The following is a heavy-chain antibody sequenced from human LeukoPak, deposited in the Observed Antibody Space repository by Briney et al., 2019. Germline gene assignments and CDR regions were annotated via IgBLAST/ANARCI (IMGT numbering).Heavy chain of an antibody. V-gene: IGHV1-46*01. CDR1: GYTFTSYY. D-gene: IGHD3-3*01. CDR2: INPSGGST. J-gene: IGHJ3*02. Sequence: ASVKVSCKASGYTFTSYYMHWVRQAPGQGLEWMGIINPSGGSTSYAQKFQGRVTMTEDTSTDTAYMELSSLRSEDTAVYYCARDVKIFGVVTLAFDIWGQGTMVTVSS. CDR3: ARDVKIFGVVTLAFDI.